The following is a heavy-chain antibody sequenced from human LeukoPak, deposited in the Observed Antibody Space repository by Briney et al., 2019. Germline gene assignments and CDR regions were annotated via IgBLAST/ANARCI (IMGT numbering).Heavy chain of an antibody. CDR1: GYTFTSYD. J-gene: IGHJ4*02. CDR2: MNPNSGNT. Sequence: ASVKVSCKASGYTFTSYDINWVRQATGQGREWMGWMNPNSGNTGYAQKFHGRVTITRNTSISTAYVDLSVLRSEDTAVYYCARVLGIVGATTGFNYWGQGTLVTVSS. CDR3: ARVLGIVGATTGFNY. D-gene: IGHD1-26*01. V-gene: IGHV1-8*02.